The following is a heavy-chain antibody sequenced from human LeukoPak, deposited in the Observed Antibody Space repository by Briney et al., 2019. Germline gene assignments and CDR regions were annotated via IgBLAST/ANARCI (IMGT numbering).Heavy chain of an antibody. V-gene: IGHV3-21*01. CDR2: ISSSSSYI. CDR1: GFIFRNYN. J-gene: IGHJ3*02. CDR3: ARGIAAAGTDAFDI. D-gene: IGHD6-13*01. Sequence: GGSLRLSCAASGFIFRNYNMNWVRQAPGKGLEWVSSISSSSSYIYYADSVKGRCTISRDNAKNSLFLQMNSLRAEDTAVYYCARGIAAAGTDAFDIWGQGTMVTVSS.